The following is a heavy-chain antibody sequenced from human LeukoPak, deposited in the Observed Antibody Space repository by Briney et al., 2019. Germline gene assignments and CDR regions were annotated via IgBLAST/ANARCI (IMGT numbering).Heavy chain of an antibody. Sequence: SETLSLTCTVSGGSISSYYWSWIRQPPGKGLEWIGYIYYSGSTNYNPSPKSRVTISVDTSKNQFSLKLSSVTAADTAVYYCASFTRRGFDYWGQGTLVTVSS. D-gene: IGHD2-15*01. V-gene: IGHV4-59*01. CDR3: ASFTRRGFDY. J-gene: IGHJ4*02. CDR2: IYYSGST. CDR1: GGSISSYY.